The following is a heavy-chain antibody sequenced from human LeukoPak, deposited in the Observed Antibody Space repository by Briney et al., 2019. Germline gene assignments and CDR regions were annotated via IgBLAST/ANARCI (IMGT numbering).Heavy chain of an antibody. J-gene: IGHJ3*02. V-gene: IGHV1-46*01. CDR1: GYTFTSYY. CDR3: ARDRIVVVPAASAFDI. D-gene: IGHD2-2*01. CDR2: INPSGGST. Sequence: ASVKVSCKASGYTFTSYYMHWVRQAPGQGLEWMGIINPSGGSTSYAQKFQGRVTMTRDTSTSTVYMELGSLRSEDTAVYYCARDRIVVVPAASAFDIWGQGTMVTVSS.